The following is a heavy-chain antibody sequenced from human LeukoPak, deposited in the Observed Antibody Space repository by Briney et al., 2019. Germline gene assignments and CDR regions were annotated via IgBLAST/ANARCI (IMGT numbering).Heavy chain of an antibody. CDR2: IYYSGTT. J-gene: IGHJ4*02. CDR1: GGSISSSGYY. V-gene: IGHV4-39*01. CDR3: ARHPPSYYDY. D-gene: IGHD3-10*01. Sequence: SETLSLTCTVSGGSISSSGYYWGWTRQPPGKGLEWIGSIYYSGTTYYNPSLKSRVTISLDTSKNQFSLKLSSVTAADTAVYYCARHPPSYYDYWGQGTLATVS.